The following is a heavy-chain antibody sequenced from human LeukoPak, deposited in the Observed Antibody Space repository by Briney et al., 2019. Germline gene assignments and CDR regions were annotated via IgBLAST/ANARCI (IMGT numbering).Heavy chain of an antibody. Sequence: SETLSLTCAVYGGSFSGYYWTWIRQPPGRGLEWLGEINHSGSTNYNPSLKTRVTLSVDTSKNQFSLKLNSVTAADTAIYYCARGGGGSSCYYYGYWGQGTLVTVSS. CDR2: INHSGST. J-gene: IGHJ4*02. D-gene: IGHD3-22*01. V-gene: IGHV4-34*01. CDR1: GGSFSGYY. CDR3: ARGGGGSSCYYYGY.